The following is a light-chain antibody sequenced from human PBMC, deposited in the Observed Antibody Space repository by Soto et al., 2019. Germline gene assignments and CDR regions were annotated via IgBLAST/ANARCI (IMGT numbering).Light chain of an antibody. Sequence: IQMTQSPSTLSASVGDRVTITCRASQSFSSWLAWYQQKPGKAPKLLIYKASSLQSGVPSRFSGSGSGTDFTLTISSLQPEDFATYYCRQSYSTPPITFGQGTRLEIK. CDR3: RQSYSTPPIT. CDR1: QSFSSW. V-gene: IGKV1-5*03. J-gene: IGKJ5*01. CDR2: KAS.